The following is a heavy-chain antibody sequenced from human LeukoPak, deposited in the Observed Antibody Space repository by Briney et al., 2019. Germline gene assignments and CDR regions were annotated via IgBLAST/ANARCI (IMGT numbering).Heavy chain of an antibody. CDR3: ARYTGRFDY. Sequence: GSLRLSCAASGFTFSSYWVSWVRQAPGKGLEWVANIKQDGSEIHYVDSVKGRFTISRDNAKNSLYLQMNSLRAEDTAVYYCARYTGRFDYWGQGTLVTVSS. J-gene: IGHJ4*02. CDR2: IKQDGSEI. V-gene: IGHV3-7*01. D-gene: IGHD2-2*02. CDR1: GFTFSSYW.